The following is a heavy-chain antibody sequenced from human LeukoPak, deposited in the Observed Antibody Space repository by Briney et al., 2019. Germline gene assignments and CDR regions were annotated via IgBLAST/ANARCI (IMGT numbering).Heavy chain of an antibody. CDR2: ISGSGGNT. Sequence: GGSLRLSCAASGFTFSSYAVSWVRQAPGKGLDWVSAISGSGGNTYYADSVKGRFTISRDNSKNTLYLQMNSLRAEDTAVYYCAKGSGYYDSSGSTLYYFDYWGQGTLVTVSS. V-gene: IGHV3-23*01. D-gene: IGHD3-22*01. CDR3: AKGSGYYDSSGSTLYYFDY. CDR1: GFTFSSYA. J-gene: IGHJ4*02.